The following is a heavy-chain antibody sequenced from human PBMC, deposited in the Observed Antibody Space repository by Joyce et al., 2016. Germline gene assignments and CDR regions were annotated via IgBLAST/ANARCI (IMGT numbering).Heavy chain of an antibody. CDR1: GFPFNSYG. V-gene: IGHV3-33*01. J-gene: IGHJ4*02. D-gene: IGHD6-13*01. CDR3: ARAYSTTWNGKYYFGY. CDR2: CWYDGSNK. Sequence: QVQLVESGGGVVQPGRSLGLSCAASGFPFNSYGMHWVRQAPGKGLEWVAVCWYDGSNKYDADSVKGRFTISRDNSKNTLYLQMNSLRAEDTAVYYCARAYSTTWNGKYYFGYWGRGTLVTVSS.